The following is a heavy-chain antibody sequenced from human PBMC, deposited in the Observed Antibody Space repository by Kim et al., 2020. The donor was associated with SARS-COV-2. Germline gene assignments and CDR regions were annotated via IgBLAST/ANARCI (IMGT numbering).Heavy chain of an antibody. CDR3: ARAISGSYPST. D-gene: IGHD1-26*01. CDR2: T. Sequence: TNYNPSLKRRVTMSVDTAKNQFSLKLSSVTAADTAVYYCARAISGSYPSTWGQGTLVTVSS. V-gene: IGHV4-4*07. J-gene: IGHJ5*02.